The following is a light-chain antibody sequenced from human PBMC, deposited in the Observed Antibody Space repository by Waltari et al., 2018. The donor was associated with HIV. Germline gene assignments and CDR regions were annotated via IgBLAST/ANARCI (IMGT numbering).Light chain of an antibody. J-gene: IGLJ1*01. Sequence: SYVLTQPPSVSVAPGQAARISCGGFNIGSKSVHWYQQKPGQAPLLVVYDDDDRPSGIPERFSGSNSENTAALTISRVEAGDEADYYCQVWDSSSDHSVFGTVTKVTVL. CDR2: DDD. CDR3: QVWDSSSDHSV. CDR1: NIGSKS. V-gene: IGLV3-21*02.